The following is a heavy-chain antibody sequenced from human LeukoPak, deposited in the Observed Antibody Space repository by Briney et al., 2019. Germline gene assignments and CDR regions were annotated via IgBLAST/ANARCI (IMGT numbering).Heavy chain of an antibody. Sequence: GGSLRLSCAASGFTFSAFAMSWVRQAPGKGLEWVSAVSGSGRSTFFADSLKGRFTISRDNSKNTLYLQMNSLRAEDTALYYCAKAANWNDRHNYIYYYGMDVWGQGTTVTVSS. CDR2: VSGSGRST. CDR1: GFTFSAFA. CDR3: AKAANWNDRHNYIYYYGMDV. V-gene: IGHV3-23*01. D-gene: IGHD1-20*01. J-gene: IGHJ6*02.